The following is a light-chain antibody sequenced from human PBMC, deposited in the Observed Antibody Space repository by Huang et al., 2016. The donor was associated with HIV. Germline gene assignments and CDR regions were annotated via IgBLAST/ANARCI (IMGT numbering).Light chain of an antibody. V-gene: IGKV1-33*01. CDR2: AAS. Sequence: DIQMTQSPSSLSASVGDRVTITCQASQDINDYLNWYQQKPGKAPKLLIYAASNLETGVPSRFMGSGSGTDFTFSISSLQPEDIAIYYCQQYKNLPRTFGPGTKVDSK. CDR3: QQYKNLPRT. J-gene: IGKJ3*01. CDR1: QDINDY.